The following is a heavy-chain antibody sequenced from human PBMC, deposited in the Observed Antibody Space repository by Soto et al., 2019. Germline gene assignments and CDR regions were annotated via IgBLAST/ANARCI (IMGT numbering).Heavy chain of an antibody. CDR2: IRSKANNYAT. V-gene: IGHV3-73*01. Sequence: EVQLVESGGGLVQPGGSLRLSCAASGFTFSGSAIHWVRQASGKGLEWLGLIRSKANNYATAYGASVKGRFTISRDDSKNTAYLQMNSLKTDDTAIYYCSRQMFSPDNHWGQGTLVTVSS. CDR3: SRQMFSPDNH. D-gene: IGHD3-10*02. J-gene: IGHJ5*02. CDR1: GFTFSGSA.